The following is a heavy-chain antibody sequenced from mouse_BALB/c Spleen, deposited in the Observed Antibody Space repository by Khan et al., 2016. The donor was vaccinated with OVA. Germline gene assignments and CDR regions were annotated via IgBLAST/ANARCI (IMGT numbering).Heavy chain of an antibody. CDR1: GFSLTTYG. D-gene: IGHD2-3*01. J-gene: IGHJ4*01. Sequence: QVQLKESGPGLVAPSQSLSITCTVSGFSLTTYGVNWIRQPPGKGLEWLGVIWGDGSTNYHSALISRLTISKDNSKSQVFLKLNSLQTDYTATYYCAKWGDGSTYAMDYWGQGTSVTVSS. V-gene: IGHV2-3*01. CDR3: AKWGDGSTYAMDY. CDR2: IWGDGST.